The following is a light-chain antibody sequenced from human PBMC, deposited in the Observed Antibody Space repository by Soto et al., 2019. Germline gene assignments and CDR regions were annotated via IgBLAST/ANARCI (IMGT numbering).Light chain of an antibody. V-gene: IGKV3-20*01. Sequence: EIVLTQSPGTLSLSPGERATLSCRASQSVSSRDFACYQPKPGQAPRLLIYGSSSSATGIPDRFSGSVSGTDFTLTISRLEPEDFAVYYCQQYGSSHTFGVGTKVEIK. CDR2: GSS. CDR3: QQYGSSHT. J-gene: IGKJ4*01. CDR1: QSVSSRD.